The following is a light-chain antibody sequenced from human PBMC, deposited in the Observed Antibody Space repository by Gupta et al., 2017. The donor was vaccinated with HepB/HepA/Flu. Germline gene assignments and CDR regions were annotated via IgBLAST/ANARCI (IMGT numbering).Light chain of an antibody. CDR3: QQYSNCVRT. J-gene: IGKJ1*01. Sequence: DIQMTQSPSTLSASVVDTVTITCRASQSIDIWLAWYQQKPGKAPNLLIYKASSLQSGVPARFSGSGSGTEFTLTISSLQADDFATYYCQQYSNCVRTLGQGTKVEIK. CDR1: QSIDIW. CDR2: KAS. V-gene: IGKV1-5*03.